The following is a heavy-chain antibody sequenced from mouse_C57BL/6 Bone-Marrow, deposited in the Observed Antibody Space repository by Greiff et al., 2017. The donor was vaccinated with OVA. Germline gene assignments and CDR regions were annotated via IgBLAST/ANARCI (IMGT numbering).Heavy chain of an antibody. CDR3: ARYCNGSLYYFDY. V-gene: IGHV14-3*01. Sequence: VQLKQPVAELVRPGASVKLSCTASGYTIKNTYMHWVKQRPEQGLEWIGRIDPSNGNTKYAPKFQGKATLTEDTSSNTAYLQLSSLTSDDTAFYYCARYCNGSLYYFDYWGQGTTLTVAS. CDR2: IDPSNGNT. CDR1: GYTIKNTY. D-gene: IGHD1-1*01. J-gene: IGHJ2*01.